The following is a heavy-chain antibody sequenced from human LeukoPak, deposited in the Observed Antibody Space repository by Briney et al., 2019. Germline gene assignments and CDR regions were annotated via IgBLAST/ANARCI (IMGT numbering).Heavy chain of an antibody. V-gene: IGHV4-59*01. D-gene: IGHD3-10*01. CDR1: GGSISSYY. J-gene: IGHJ5*02. CDR2: IYYSGST. Sequence: KASETLSLTCTVSGGSISSYYWSCIRQPPGKGLEWFGYIYYSGSTNYNPSLKSRVTISVDTSKNQFSLKLSSVTAADTAVYYCARETLEYGSGSNNWFDPWGQGTLVTVSS. CDR3: ARETLEYGSGSNNWFDP.